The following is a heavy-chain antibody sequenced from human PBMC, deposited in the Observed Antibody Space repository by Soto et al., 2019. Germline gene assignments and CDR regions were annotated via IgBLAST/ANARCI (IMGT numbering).Heavy chain of an antibody. CDR3: ASLCGTLDTAIVTDYYYYYGMEV. D-gene: IGHD5-18*01. V-gene: IGHV3-30-3*01. CDR1: GFTFSSYA. Sequence: GGSLRLSCAASGFTFSSYAMHWVRQAPGKGLEWVAVISYDGSNKYYADSVKGRFTISRDNSKNTLYLQMNSLRAEDTAVYYCASLCGTLDTAIVTDYYYYYGMEVWGQGTTVTVSS. CDR2: ISYDGSNK. J-gene: IGHJ6*02.